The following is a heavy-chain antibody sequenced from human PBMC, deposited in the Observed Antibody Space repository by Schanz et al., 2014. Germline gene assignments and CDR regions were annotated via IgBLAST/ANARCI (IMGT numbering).Heavy chain of an antibody. CDR1: GFTVNTNY. CDR3: ARDGGRDGYNLAFDV. D-gene: IGHD5-12*01. V-gene: IGHV3-53*01. CDR2: MYINSGST. Sequence: EVQLVESGGGLIQPGGSLRLSCAVSGFTVNTNYMSWVRQAPGKGLEWISSMYINSGSTQYADSVKGRFIISRDSLQMNSLRAEDTAVYFCARDGGRDGYNLAFDVWGQGTLVTVSS. J-gene: IGHJ3*01.